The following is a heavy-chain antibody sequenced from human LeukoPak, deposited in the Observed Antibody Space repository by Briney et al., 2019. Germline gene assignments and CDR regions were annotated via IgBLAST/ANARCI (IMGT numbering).Heavy chain of an antibody. J-gene: IGHJ4*02. D-gene: IGHD3-22*01. Sequence: GGSLRLSCAASGFTFSGYAMSWVRQAPGKGLEWVSAISGSGGSTYYADSVKGRFTISRDNSKNTLYLQMNSLRAEDTAVYYCAKDRMNYYDSSGYSLELDYWGQGTLVTVSS. CDR1: GFTFSGYA. CDR3: AKDRMNYYDSSGYSLELDY. CDR2: ISGSGGST. V-gene: IGHV3-23*01.